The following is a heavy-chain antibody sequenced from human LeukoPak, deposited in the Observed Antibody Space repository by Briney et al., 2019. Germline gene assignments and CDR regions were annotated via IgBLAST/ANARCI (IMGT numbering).Heavy chain of an antibody. CDR2: IWYDGSNK. Sequence: QSGGSLRLSCAASGFTFSSYDMHWVHQVPGKGLEWIAFIWYDGSNKYYTDSVTGRFIISRDNSKNTLYLQMNSLRAEDTAVYYCARDGAAAGPEIYQYYYMDVWGKGTTVTVSS. CDR3: ARDGAAAGPEIYQYYYMDV. V-gene: IGHV3-33*01. CDR1: GFTFSSYD. D-gene: IGHD6-13*01. J-gene: IGHJ6*03.